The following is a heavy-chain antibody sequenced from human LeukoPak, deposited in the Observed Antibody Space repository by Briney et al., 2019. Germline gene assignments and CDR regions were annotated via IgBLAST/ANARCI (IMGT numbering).Heavy chain of an antibody. CDR1: GYTFTSYG. CDR2: ISAYNGNT. CDR3: ARDIPIWRSSSWYYFDY. D-gene: IGHD6-13*01. V-gene: IGHV1-18*01. Sequence: GASVKVSCKASGYTFTSYGISWVRQAPGQGLEWMGWISAYNGNTNYAQKLQGRVVMTTDTSTSTAYMELRSLRSDDTAVYYCARDIPIWRSSSWYYFDYWGQGTLVTVSS. J-gene: IGHJ4*02.